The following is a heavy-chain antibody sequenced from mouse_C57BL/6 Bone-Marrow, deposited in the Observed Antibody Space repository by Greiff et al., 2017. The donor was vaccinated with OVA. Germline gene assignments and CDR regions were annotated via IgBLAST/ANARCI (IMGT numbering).Heavy chain of an antibody. J-gene: IGHJ1*03. CDR2: IYPRSGNT. V-gene: IGHV1-81*01. Sequence: QVQLKQSGAELARPGASVKLSCKASGYTFTSYGISWVKQRTGQGLEWIGEIYPRSGNTYYNEKFKGKATLTADKSSSTAYMELRSLTSEDSAVYFCAREGLYYGNYGYFDVWGTGTTVTVSS. D-gene: IGHD2-1*01. CDR1: GYTFTSYG. CDR3: AREGLYYGNYGYFDV.